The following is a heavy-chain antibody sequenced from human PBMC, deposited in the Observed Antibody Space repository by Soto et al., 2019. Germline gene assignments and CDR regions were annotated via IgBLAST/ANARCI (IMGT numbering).Heavy chain of an antibody. CDR2: ISGSGGST. Sequence: VGSLRLSCAASGFTFSSYAMSWVRQAPGKGLEWVSAISGSGGSTYYADSVKGRFTISRDNSKNTLYLQMNSLRAEDTAVYYCAKSKTPSGGWYYYYMDVWGKGTTVTVSS. CDR1: GFTFSSYA. V-gene: IGHV3-23*01. J-gene: IGHJ6*03. CDR3: AKSKTPSGGWYYYYMDV. D-gene: IGHD1-26*01.